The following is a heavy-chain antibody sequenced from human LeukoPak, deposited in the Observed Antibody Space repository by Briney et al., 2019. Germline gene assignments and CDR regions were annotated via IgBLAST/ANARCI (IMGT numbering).Heavy chain of an antibody. Sequence: SVKVSCKASVGTFSGYAISWVRQAPGQGLEWMGGIIPIFGTANYAQKFQGRVTITADESTSTAYMELSSLRSEDTAVYYCARSHVLRFLEWSHGGLYYMDVWGKGTTVTVSS. D-gene: IGHD3-3*01. CDR2: IIPIFGTA. J-gene: IGHJ6*03. CDR3: ARSHVLRFLEWSHGGLYYMDV. CDR1: VGTFSGYA. V-gene: IGHV1-69*13.